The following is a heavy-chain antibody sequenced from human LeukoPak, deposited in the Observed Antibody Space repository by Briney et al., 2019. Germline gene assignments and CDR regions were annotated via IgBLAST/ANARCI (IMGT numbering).Heavy chain of an antibody. CDR3: ARSTGGYCSSTSCYGAFDI. D-gene: IGHD2-2*01. V-gene: IGHV1-69*13. CDR2: IIPIFGTA. Sequence: EASVKVSCKASGGTFSSYAISWVRQAPGQGLEWMGGIIPIFGTANYAQKFQGRVTTTADESTSTAYMELSSLRSEDTAVYYCARSTGGYCSSTSCYGAFDIWGQGTMVTVSS. CDR1: GGTFSSYA. J-gene: IGHJ3*02.